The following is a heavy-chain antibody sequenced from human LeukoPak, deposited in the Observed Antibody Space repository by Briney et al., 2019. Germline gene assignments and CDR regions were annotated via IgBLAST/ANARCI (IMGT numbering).Heavy chain of an antibody. J-gene: IGHJ6*02. CDR3: ARRSHCTGSSCPSV. V-gene: IGHV4-39*01. Sequence: SETLSLTCTISGDSIGSSHYYWVCIRQRPGKGLEWVGSIYFDGSTYYNPALKNRFTIFSDTSKVQFSLKLSSVTATDTAVYYCARRSHCTGSSCPSVWGQGPRSPSP. CDR1: GDSIGSSHYY. D-gene: IGHD2-15*01. CDR2: IYFDGST.